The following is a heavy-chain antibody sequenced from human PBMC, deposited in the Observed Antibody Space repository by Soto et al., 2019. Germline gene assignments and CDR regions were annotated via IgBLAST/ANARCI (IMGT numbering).Heavy chain of an antibody. CDR3: TRGLSANYW. CDR2: IRGSGGAT. J-gene: IGHJ3*01. D-gene: IGHD2-15*01. V-gene: IGHV3-23*01. Sequence: EVQLLESGGALVEPGGSLRLSCVASGFTFSNYAMNWVRQDPGTGLEWVSSIRGSGGATYYADSVKGRFTISRDNSKSTLYLQMYSVRAEDTAVYYCTRGLSANYWWGQGTMVTVSS. CDR1: GFTFSNYA.